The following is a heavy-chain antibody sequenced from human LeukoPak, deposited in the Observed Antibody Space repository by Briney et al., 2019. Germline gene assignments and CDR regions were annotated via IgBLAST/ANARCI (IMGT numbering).Heavy chain of an antibody. J-gene: IGHJ3*02. V-gene: IGHV3-30*03. Sequence: GGSLRLSCAASGFTFSSYSMNWVRQAPGKGLEWVALISYDGSNTYYADSVKGRFTISRDNCKNTMYLQVNSLRAEDTAVYYCGRHIYPWKYADGFDIWGQGTMVTVSS. CDR2: ISYDGSNT. CDR3: GRHIYPWKYADGFDI. D-gene: IGHD1-7*01. CDR1: GFTFSSYS.